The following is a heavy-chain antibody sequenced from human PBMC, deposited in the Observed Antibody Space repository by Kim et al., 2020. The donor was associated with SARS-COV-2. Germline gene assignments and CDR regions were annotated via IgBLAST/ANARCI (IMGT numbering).Heavy chain of an antibody. J-gene: IGHJ4*02. Sequence: SVKVSCKASGGTFSSYAISWVRQAPGQGLEWMGGIIPIFGTANYAQKFQGRVTITADESTSTAYMELSSLRSEDTAVYYCASRRFGELFPFDYWGQGTLVTVSS. CDR3: ASRRFGELFPFDY. CDR2: IIPIFGTA. CDR1: GGTFSSYA. D-gene: IGHD3-10*01. V-gene: IGHV1-69*13.